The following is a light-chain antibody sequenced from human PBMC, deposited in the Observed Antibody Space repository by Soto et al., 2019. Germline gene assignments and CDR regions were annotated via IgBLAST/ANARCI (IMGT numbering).Light chain of an antibody. CDR2: GTS. CDR3: QQYRMSPNT. J-gene: IGKJ1*01. CDR1: QNIGSDH. Sequence: EIVLTQSPGTLSLSPGERAALSCRASQNIGSDHLAWYQQKPGQAPRLLIYGTSTRATGIPDRFSGSGSGTDFTLTISRLGPEDFAVYYCQQYRMSPNTVGQGTRVQIK. V-gene: IGKV3-20*01.